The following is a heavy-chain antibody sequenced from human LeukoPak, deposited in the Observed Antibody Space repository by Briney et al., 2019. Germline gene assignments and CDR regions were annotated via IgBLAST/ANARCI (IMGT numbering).Heavy chain of an antibody. V-gene: IGHV3-15*01. CDR1: GFTFSNAW. D-gene: IGHD6-19*01. CDR3: TEEQWLEPSFN. J-gene: IGHJ4*02. Sequence: PGGYLRLYCAASGFTFSNAWMSWVRQAPGNGLEWVGSIKSKTAGGTTDYAAPVKGRFTISRDDAEKTLYRQMNSQKTEDKCAYYCTEEQWLEPSFNWGQGNLVTVSS. CDR2: IKSKTAGGTT.